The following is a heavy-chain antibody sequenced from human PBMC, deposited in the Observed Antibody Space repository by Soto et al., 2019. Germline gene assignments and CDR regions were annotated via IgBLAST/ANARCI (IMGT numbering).Heavy chain of an antibody. CDR2: IIPIFGTA. D-gene: IGHD3-22*01. V-gene: IGHV1-69*13. CDR3: ARALYYYDSSGYY. J-gene: IGHJ4*02. Sequence: EASVKVSCKASGGTFSSYAISWVRQAPGQGLEWMGGIIPIFGTANYAQKFQGRVTITADESTSTAYMELSSLRSEDTAVYYCARALYYYDSSGYYWGQGTLVTVSS. CDR1: GGTFSSYA.